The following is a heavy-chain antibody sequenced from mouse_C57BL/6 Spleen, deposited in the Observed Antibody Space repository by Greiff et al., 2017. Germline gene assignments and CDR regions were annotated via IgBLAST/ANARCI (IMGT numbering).Heavy chain of an antibody. CDR1: GFTFSDYG. Sequence: ESGGGLVKPGGSLKLSCAASGFTFSDYGMHWVRQAPEKGLEWVAYISSGSSTIYYADTVKGRFTISRDNAKNTLFLQMTSLRSEDTAMYYCARDYYYGSSYDWFAYWGQGTLVTVSA. V-gene: IGHV5-17*01. J-gene: IGHJ3*01. CDR3: ARDYYYGSSYDWFAY. CDR2: ISSGSSTI. D-gene: IGHD1-1*01.